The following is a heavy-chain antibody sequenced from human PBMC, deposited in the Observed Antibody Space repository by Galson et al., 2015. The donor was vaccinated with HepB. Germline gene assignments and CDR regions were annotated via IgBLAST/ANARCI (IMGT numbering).Heavy chain of an antibody. J-gene: IGHJ6*02. D-gene: IGHD6-13*01. CDR3: AKDRSRAAAAPRGGYGMDV. Sequence: SLRLSCAASGFTFSSYAMSWVRQAPGKGLEWVSAISGSGGSTYYADSVKGRFTISRDNSKNTLYLQMNSLRAEDTAVYYCAKDRSRAAAAPRGGYGMDVWGQGTTVTVSS. CDR2: ISGSGGST. CDR1: GFTFSSYA. V-gene: IGHV3-23*01.